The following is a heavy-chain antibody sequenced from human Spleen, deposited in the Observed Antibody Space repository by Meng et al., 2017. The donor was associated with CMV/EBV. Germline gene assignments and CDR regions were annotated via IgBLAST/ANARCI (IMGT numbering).Heavy chain of an antibody. CDR1: EFAFSIHV. CDR2: ISGSGGST. CDR3: GKDWRWQEPDYGLNV. Sequence: GGSLRLSCAASEFAFSIHVMNWVRQAPGEGLEWVSSISGSGGSTYYADSVKGRFTISRDNSKNTLYLQMGSLRTEDMGVYYCGKDWRWQEPDYGLNVWGQGTMVTVSS. J-gene: IGHJ6*02. V-gene: IGHV3-23*01. D-gene: IGHD1-14*01.